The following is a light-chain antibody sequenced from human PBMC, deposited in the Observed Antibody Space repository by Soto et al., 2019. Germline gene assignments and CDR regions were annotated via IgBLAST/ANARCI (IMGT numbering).Light chain of an antibody. CDR3: CSYAGSSTYV. Sequence: QSALTQPASVSGSPGQSITISCTGTSSDVGSYNIVSWYQQHPGKAPKLMIYEGSKRPSGVSNRFSGSKSGNTASLTISGLQAEDEADYSCCSYAGSSTYVFGTGTKVTVL. V-gene: IGLV2-23*01. CDR1: SSDVGSYNI. J-gene: IGLJ1*01. CDR2: EGS.